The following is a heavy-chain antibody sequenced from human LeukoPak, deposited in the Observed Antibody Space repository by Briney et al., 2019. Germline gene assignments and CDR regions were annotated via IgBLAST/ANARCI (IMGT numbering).Heavy chain of an antibody. CDR3: ALLAVASDFDY. Sequence: GGSLRLSCAVSGFPFSFYEVNWVRQAPGLGLEWVSNIGSSGSTTYYADSVKGRFSISRDNAKGSLYLHMNSLRVEDTAVYYCALLAVASDFDYWGQGALVTVSS. J-gene: IGHJ4*02. V-gene: IGHV3-48*03. CDR2: IGSSGSTT. D-gene: IGHD6-19*01. CDR1: GFPFSFYE.